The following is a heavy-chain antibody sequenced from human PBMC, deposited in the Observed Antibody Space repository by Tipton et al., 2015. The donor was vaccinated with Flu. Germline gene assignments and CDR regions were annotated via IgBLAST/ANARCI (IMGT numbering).Heavy chain of an antibody. D-gene: IGHD3-16*01. V-gene: IGHV4-4*07. CDR1: GGSISSYY. CDR3: VRDSSQVNLGAYYCGMDV. Sequence: TLSLTCTVSGGSISSYYWSWIRQPAGKGLEWIGRIYTSGSTNYNPSLKSRVTMSVDTSKNQFSLKLSSVTAADTAVYYCVRDSSQVNLGAYYCGMDVWGPGTTVTVSS. J-gene: IGHJ6*02. CDR2: IYTSGST.